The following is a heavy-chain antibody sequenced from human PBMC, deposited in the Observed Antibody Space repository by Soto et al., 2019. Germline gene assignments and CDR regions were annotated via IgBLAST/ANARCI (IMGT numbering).Heavy chain of an antibody. CDR3: ARDQAITMVRAVPGY. V-gene: IGHV1-2*02. CDR2: INPNSGGT. D-gene: IGHD3-10*01. CDR1: GYTFTGYY. J-gene: IGHJ4*02. Sequence: ASVKVSCKASGYTFTGYYMHWVRQAPGQGLEWMGWINPNSGGTNYAQKFQGRVTMTRDTSISTAYMELSRLRSDDTAVYYCARDQAITMVRAVPGYWGQGTLVTVSS.